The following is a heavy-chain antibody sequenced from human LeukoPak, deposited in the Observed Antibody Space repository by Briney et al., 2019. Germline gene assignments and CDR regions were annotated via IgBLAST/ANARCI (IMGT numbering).Heavy chain of an antibody. V-gene: IGHV4-39*01. Sequence: SETLSLTRTVSGGSISSSSYYWGWIRQPPGKGLEWIGSIYYSGSTYYNPSLKSRVTISVDTSKNQFSLKLSSVTAADTAVYYCARQDDSSSYAFDIWGQGTMVTVYS. CDR1: GGSISSSSYY. D-gene: IGHD6-13*01. CDR3: ARQDDSSSYAFDI. J-gene: IGHJ3*02. CDR2: IYYSGST.